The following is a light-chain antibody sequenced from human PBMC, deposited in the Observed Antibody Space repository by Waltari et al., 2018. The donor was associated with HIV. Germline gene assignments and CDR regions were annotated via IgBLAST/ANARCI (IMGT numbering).Light chain of an antibody. CDR2: RND. Sequence: QSVLTPPPSASGTPRQRVTIPCSGGNYNIGRTYVAWYQQLTGMAPKLLIFRNDQRPSGVPDRFSGSKSGTSASLAISGLRSEDEADYFCASWDDSVRGPVLFGGGTRVTVL. V-gene: IGLV1-47*01. J-gene: IGLJ2*01. CDR1: NYNIGRTY. CDR3: ASWDDSVRGPVL.